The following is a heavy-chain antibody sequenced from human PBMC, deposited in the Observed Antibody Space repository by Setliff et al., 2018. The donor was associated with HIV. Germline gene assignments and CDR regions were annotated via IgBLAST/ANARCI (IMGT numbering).Heavy chain of an antibody. V-gene: IGHV1-69*05. CDR3: ASKLWDGDYGLLDD. CDR2: IIPATGAI. Sequence: GASVKVSCKASGGTFSSYVISWVRQAPGQGLEWIGAIIPATGAINYAQTLQGRVTLTTDKSTGTAYMELSSLTSEDSAVYYCASKLWDGDYGLLDDWGQGTLVTVSS. CDR1: GGTFSSYV. D-gene: IGHD4-17*01. J-gene: IGHJ4*02.